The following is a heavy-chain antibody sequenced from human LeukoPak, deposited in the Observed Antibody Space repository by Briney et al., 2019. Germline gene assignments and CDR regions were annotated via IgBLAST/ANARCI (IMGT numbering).Heavy chain of an antibody. D-gene: IGHD5-24*01. CDR1: GYTFTGYY. CDR3: FTDGYPYDYYGIDV. Sequence: ASVKVPCKASGYTFTGYYMHWVRQAPGQGLEGMGRINPNSGGTNYAQKFQGRVVMTRDTSISTAYMELSRLRSDDTALYYCFTDGYPYDYYGIDVCGQGPTATVSS. V-gene: IGHV1-2*06. CDR2: INPNSGGT. J-gene: IGHJ6*02.